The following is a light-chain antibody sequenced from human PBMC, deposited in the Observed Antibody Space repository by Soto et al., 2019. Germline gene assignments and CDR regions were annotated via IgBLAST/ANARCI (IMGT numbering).Light chain of an antibody. CDR2: GAS. CDR1: QSVRSSY. J-gene: IGKJ5*01. Sequence: EILLTQSPGTLALSPGERATLSCRASQSVRSSYLAWYQQKPGHAPSLLIYGASSRATGIPDRFSGSGSGTDFTLTISRLEPEDFAVYYCQQYGSSITFGQGTRLEIK. V-gene: IGKV3-20*01. CDR3: QQYGSSIT.